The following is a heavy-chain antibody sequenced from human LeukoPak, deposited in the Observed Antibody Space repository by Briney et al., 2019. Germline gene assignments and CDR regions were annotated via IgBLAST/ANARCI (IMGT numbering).Heavy chain of an antibody. Sequence: SETLSLTCTVFAGSISSYYWTWIRQPAGKGLEWIGHIYATGSTNYNPSLKSRVTMSVDTSKNQFSLKLSSVTAADTAVYYCARDLGYSDHWGQGTLVTVAS. CDR2: IYATGST. D-gene: IGHD2-15*01. CDR3: ARDLGYSDH. J-gene: IGHJ5*02. V-gene: IGHV4-4*07. CDR1: AGSISSYY.